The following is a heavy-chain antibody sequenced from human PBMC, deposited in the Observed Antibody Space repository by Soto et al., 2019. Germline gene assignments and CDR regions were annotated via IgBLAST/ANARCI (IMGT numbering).Heavy chain of an antibody. J-gene: IGHJ4*02. V-gene: IGHV3-21*01. CDR3: ARDPNPVLRSGYNLGFFEF. Sequence: PGGSLRLSCAGSGFTFSSYSLNWVRQSPGKGLEWVSFISRRSDYIYYADSVRGRFTISRDNAKNLLYLQMNSLRAEDTAVYYCARDPNPVLRSGYNLGFFEFWGQGTLVTVSS. CDR1: GFTFSSYS. CDR2: ISRRSDYI. D-gene: IGHD5-12*01.